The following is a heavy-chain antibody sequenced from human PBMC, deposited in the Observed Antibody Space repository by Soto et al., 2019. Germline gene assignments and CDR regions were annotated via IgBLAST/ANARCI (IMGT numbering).Heavy chain of an antibody. V-gene: IGHV3-23*01. CDR1: GFTFSSYA. D-gene: IGHD3-22*01. Sequence: PVGSLRLSCAASGFTFSSYAMSWVRQAPGQGLELVSAISGSGGSTYYADSVKGRFTISRDNSKNTLYLQMNSLRAEDTAVYYCGFRYYDSSGYYFIYNWFDPWGQGTLVTVSS. CDR3: GFRYYDSSGYYFIYNWFDP. J-gene: IGHJ5*02. CDR2: ISGSGGST.